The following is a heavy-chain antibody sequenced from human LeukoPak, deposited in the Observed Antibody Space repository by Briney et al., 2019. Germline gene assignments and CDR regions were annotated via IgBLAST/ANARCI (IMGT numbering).Heavy chain of an antibody. Sequence: SETLSPTCTVSGGSITSSYYYWGWIRQPPGKGLEWVGGIYYSGSTYYNTSLKSRVTISVDTSKNQFSLKLSSVTAADTAVYYGARHIGPPARKDCSSTSCYVPSAHYYYYYYMDVWGKGTTVTISS. CDR2: IYYSGST. J-gene: IGHJ6*03. D-gene: IGHD2-2*01. CDR1: GGSITSSYYY. CDR3: ARHIGPPARKDCSSTSCYVPSAHYYYYYYMDV. V-gene: IGHV4-39*01.